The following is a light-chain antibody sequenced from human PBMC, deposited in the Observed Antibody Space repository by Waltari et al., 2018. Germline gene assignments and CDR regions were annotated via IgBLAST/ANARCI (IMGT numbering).Light chain of an antibody. Sequence: EIVITQSPATLSVSPGERATISCRASQSVRNNLVWYQQKPGQAPRLLIYGASTRVTGIPARFSGSGSGTEFTLTISSLQSEDFAVYYCQQYNNWPPWTFGQGTKVEIK. V-gene: IGKV3-15*01. CDR1: QSVRNN. CDR3: QQYNNWPPWT. CDR2: GAS. J-gene: IGKJ1*01.